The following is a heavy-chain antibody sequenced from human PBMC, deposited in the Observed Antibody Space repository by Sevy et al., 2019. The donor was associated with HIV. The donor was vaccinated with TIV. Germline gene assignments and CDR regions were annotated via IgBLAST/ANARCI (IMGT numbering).Heavy chain of an antibody. Sequence: ASVKVSCKASGYTYTGYYMHWVRQAPGQGLEWMGWINPNSGGTNYAQKFQGRVTMTRDTSISTAYMELSRLRSDDTAVYYCAREWELLDAYYYYGMDVWGQWTTVTVSS. CDR1: GYTYTGYY. J-gene: IGHJ6*02. D-gene: IGHD1-26*01. V-gene: IGHV1-2*02. CDR3: AREWELLDAYYYYGMDV. CDR2: INPNSGGT.